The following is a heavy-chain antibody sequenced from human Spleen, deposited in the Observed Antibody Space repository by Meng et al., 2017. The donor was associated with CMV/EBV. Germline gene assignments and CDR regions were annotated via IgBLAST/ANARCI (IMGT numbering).Heavy chain of an antibody. V-gene: IGHV1-18*01. J-gene: IGHJ3*02. CDR2: ISPYNGNT. CDR1: GYTFTSYG. Sequence: ASVKVSCKASGYTFTSYGISWVRQAPGQGLEWMGWISPYNGNTNYAQELQGRVTMTTDTSTSTAYMELRSLKSEDTAVYYCARAGFGSEEYCSSTSCYGAFDIWGQGTMVTVSS. CDR3: ARAGFGSEEYCSSTSCYGAFDI. D-gene: IGHD2-2*01.